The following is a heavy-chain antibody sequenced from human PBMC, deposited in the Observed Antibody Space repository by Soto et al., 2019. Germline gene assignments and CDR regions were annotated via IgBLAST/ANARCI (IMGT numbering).Heavy chain of an antibody. V-gene: IGHV3-48*02. CDR2: ITSSSDTI. J-gene: IGHJ6*02. Sequence: QTGGSLRLSCAASGFTFSSFHMNWVRQAPGRGLEWVAYITSSSDTIYYSDSVKGRFTISRDNGKNSLFLQMNSLRDEDTAVYYCARVVVVIPPGYYYAMDVWGQGTTVTVSS. CDR3: ARVVVVIPPGYYYAMDV. D-gene: IGHD3-22*01. CDR1: GFTFSSFH.